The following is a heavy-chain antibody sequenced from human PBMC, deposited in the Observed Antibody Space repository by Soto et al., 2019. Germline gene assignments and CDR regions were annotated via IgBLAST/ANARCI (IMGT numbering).Heavy chain of an antibody. Sequence: GGSLRLSCAASGFTFSSYWMHWVRQAPGKGLAWVSRINSDGSSTSYADSVKCRFTISRDNAKNTLYLQMHSLRAEDTAVYYCGRDGAYYYRLIGMEVWGQGTTVTVSS. CDR3: GRDGAYYYRLIGMEV. D-gene: IGHD3-10*01. CDR1: GFTFSSYW. J-gene: IGHJ6*02. V-gene: IGHV3-74*01. CDR2: INSDGSST.